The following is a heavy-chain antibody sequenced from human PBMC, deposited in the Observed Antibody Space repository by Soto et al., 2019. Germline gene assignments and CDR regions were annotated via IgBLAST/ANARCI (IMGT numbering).Heavy chain of an antibody. CDR1: GYTFTRYA. CDR3: ARDPDSSGWYYFDY. Sequence: QVQLVQSGAEVKKPEASVKVSCKASGYTFTRYAMHWVRQAPGQSLEWMGWINAGNGNTKYSQKFQGRVTITRDTSASTDYMELSSLRSEDTAVYYCARDPDSSGWYYFDYWGQVTLVTVSS. J-gene: IGHJ4*02. V-gene: IGHV1-3*01. D-gene: IGHD6-19*01. CDR2: INAGNGNT.